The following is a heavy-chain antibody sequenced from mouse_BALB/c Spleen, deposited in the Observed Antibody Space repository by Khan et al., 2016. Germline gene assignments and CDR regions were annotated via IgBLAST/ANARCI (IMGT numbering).Heavy chain of an antibody. CDR3: ARSPYDYDVGFAY. D-gene: IGHD2-4*01. V-gene: IGHV14-3*02. Sequence: EVQLQESGAELVKPGASVKLSCTASGFNIKDTYMHWVKQRPEQGLEWIGRIDPANGNTKYDPKFQGKATIKADTSSTTAYLQLSSLTSEDTAVYYCARSPYDYDVGFAYWGQGTLVTVSA. CDR1: GFNIKDTY. CDR2: IDPANGNT. J-gene: IGHJ3*01.